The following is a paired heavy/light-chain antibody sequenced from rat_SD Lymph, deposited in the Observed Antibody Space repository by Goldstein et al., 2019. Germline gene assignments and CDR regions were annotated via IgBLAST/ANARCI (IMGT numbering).Heavy chain of an antibody. V-gene: IGHV5-34*01. D-gene: IGHD1-7*01. CDR1: GFTFSNYG. CDR2: ISSSSSYI. J-gene: IGHJ2*01. CDR3: ARMGLWVWDFDY. Sequence: EVQLVESGGGLVQPGRSLKLSCLASGFTFSNYGMNWIRQAPGKGLEWVASISSSSSYIYYADTVKGRFTISRDNAKNTLYLQMTSLRSEDTALYYCARMGLWVWDFDYWGQGVMVTVSS.
Light chain of an antibody. V-gene: IGKV1S18*01. J-gene: IGKJ5*01. CDR3: LQGTHFPHT. Sequence: DVVMTQTPVSLSVAIGQPASISCKSSQSLVGTSGKTYLNWLLQRPGQSPKRLIYLVSKLDSGIPDRFSGSGSETDFTLKISRVEADDLGVYYCLQGTHFPHTFGSGTKLEIK. CDR1: QSLVGTSGKTY. CDR2: LVS.